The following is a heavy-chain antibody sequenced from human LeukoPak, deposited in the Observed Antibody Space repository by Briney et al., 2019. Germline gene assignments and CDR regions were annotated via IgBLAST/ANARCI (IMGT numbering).Heavy chain of an antibody. V-gene: IGHV4-59*02. D-gene: IGHD3-10*01. J-gene: IGHJ4*02. Sequence: SETLSLTCTVSGGSVSSCYWSWIRQPPGKGLEWIGYIHYSGSTNYNPSLKSRVTISIGTSKNQFSLKVSSVTAADTAVYYCARWHYGSTSFDYWGQGTPVTVSS. CDR3: ARWHYGSTSFDY. CDR2: IHYSGST. CDR1: GGSVSSCY.